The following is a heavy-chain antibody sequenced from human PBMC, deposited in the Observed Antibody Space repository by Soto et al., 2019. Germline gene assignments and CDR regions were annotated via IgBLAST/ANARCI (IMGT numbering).Heavy chain of an antibody. V-gene: IGHV4-31*03. D-gene: IGHD5-12*01. CDR2: IYNTGTS. CDR3: ARSLVESGYDYLRYYLGMDV. CDR1: GLSVDSGAFY. J-gene: IGHJ6*02. Sequence: SETLSLTCTVSGLSVDSGAFYWTWIRQNPGKGLERIGYIYNTGTSFYNPSLKSRVTISVDTSKNQLSLKLASVTAADTAVYYCARSLVESGYDYLRYYLGMDVWGQGTTVTVSS.